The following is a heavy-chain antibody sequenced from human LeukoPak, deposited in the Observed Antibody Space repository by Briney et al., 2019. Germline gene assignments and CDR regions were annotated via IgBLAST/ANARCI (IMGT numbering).Heavy chain of an antibody. D-gene: IGHD2-15*01. J-gene: IGHJ6*02. Sequence: SETLSLTCTVSGGSISSYYWSWIRQPPGKGLEWIGYIYYSGSTNYNPSLKSRVTISVDTSKNQFSLKLSSVTAADTAVYYCARQVDYYYGMDVWGQGTTVTVSS. CDR3: ARQVDYYYGMDV. V-gene: IGHV4-59*08. CDR2: IYYSGST. CDR1: GGSISSYY.